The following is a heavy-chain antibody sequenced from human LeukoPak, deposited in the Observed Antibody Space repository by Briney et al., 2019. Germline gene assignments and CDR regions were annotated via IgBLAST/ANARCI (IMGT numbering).Heavy chain of an antibody. CDR1: GFTFSSYG. Sequence: TGGTLRLSCAASGFTFSSYGMSWVRQAPGKGLEWVSAISGSGGSTYYADSVKGRFTISRDNSKNTLYLQMNSLRAEDTAVYYCAKGIVVVITPFDYWGQGTLVTVSS. CDR3: AKGIVVVITPFDY. J-gene: IGHJ4*02. D-gene: IGHD3-22*01. CDR2: ISGSGGST. V-gene: IGHV3-23*01.